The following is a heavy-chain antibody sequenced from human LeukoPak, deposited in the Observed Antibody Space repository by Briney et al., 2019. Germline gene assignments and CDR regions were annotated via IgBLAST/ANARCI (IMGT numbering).Heavy chain of an antibody. J-gene: IGHJ4*02. CDR2: ISWNSGTI. D-gene: IGHD2-15*01. Sequence: GRSLRLSCAASGFTFDDYAMHWVRQAPGKGLEWVSGISWNSGTIDYADSVKGRFTISRDNAKNSLYLQMNSLGAEDTAMYYCAREFNSFLFDCSGGQCLFMSWGQGVLVTVSS. CDR3: AREFNSFLFDCSGGQCLFMS. CDR1: GFTFDDYA. V-gene: IGHV3-9*01.